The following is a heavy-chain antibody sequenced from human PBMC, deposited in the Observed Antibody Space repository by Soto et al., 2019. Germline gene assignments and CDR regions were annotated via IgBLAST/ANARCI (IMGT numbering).Heavy chain of an antibody. CDR3: ARSRVSTPRLEDPFDI. D-gene: IGHD5-12*01. CDR1: GYSFPTYW. J-gene: IGHJ3*02. CDR2: IYPGDSDS. Sequence: GSLRLSCKGSGYSFPTYWLAWVRQTPGRGLEYMGIIYPGDSDSRYSPAFQGQVTISADKSINTAYLQWTSLKASDTAIYYCARSRVSTPRLEDPFDIWGQGTMVTVSS. V-gene: IGHV5-51*01.